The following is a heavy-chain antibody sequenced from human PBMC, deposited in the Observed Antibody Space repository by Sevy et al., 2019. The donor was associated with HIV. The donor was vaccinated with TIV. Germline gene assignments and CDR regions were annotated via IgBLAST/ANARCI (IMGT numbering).Heavy chain of an antibody. CDR2: IYYTGST. Sequence: SETLSLTCTVSGSSISAYYWSWIRQPPGKGLEYLGYIYYTGSTNYNPSLKSRVTISRDTSKNQFSLKLSSVNAVDTAVKYCARAPPVRSGDDSLNWVDPWGQGTLVTVSS. D-gene: IGHD5-12*01. CDR3: ARAPPVRSGDDSLNWVDP. V-gene: IGHV4-59*01. J-gene: IGHJ5*02. CDR1: GSSISAYY.